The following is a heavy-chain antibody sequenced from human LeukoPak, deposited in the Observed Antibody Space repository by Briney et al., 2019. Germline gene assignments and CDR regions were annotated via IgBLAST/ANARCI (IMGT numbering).Heavy chain of an antibody. J-gene: IGHJ4*02. CDR1: GGSISSGSYY. CDR3: ARVRTYYYGSGSSYYFDY. Sequence: PSETLSLTCTVSGGSISSGSYYWSWIRQPAGKGLEWIGRIYTSGSTNYNPSLKSRVTISVDTSKNQFSLKLSPVTAADTAVYYCARVRTYYYGSGSSYYFDYWGQGTLVTVSS. V-gene: IGHV4-61*02. D-gene: IGHD3-10*01. CDR2: IYTSGST.